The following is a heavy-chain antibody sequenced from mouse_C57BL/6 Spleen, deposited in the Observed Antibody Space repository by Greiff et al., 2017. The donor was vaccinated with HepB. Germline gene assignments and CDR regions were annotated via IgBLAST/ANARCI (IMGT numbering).Heavy chain of an antibody. CDR2: INPNNGGT. J-gene: IGHJ2*01. CDR3: ASIDYGNYEYYFDY. V-gene: IGHV1-26*01. D-gene: IGHD2-1*01. CDR1: GYTFTDYY. Sequence: EVQLQQSGPELVKPGASVKISCKASGYTFTDYYMNWVKQSHGKSLEWIGDINPNNGGTSYNQRFKGTATLTVDKSSSTAYMERRSLTSEDSAVYYCASIDYGNYEYYFDYWGQGTTLTVSS.